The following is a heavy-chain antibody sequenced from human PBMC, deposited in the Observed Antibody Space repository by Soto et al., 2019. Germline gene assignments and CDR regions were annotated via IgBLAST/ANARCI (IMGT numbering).Heavy chain of an antibody. Sequence: QVQLQQWGAGLLKPSETLSLTCAVYGGSFSGYYWSWIRQPPGKGLEWIGEINHSGSTNYNPSLKSRVTISVDTSKNQFSLKLSSVTAADTAVYYCAGLHAGDFWSGYMFDPWGQGTLVTVSS. J-gene: IGHJ5*02. V-gene: IGHV4-34*01. CDR3: AGLHAGDFWSGYMFDP. CDR1: GGSFSGYY. D-gene: IGHD3-3*01. CDR2: INHSGST.